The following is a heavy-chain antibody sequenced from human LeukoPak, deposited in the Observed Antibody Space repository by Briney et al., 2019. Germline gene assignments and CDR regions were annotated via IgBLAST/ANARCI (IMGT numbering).Heavy chain of an antibody. CDR2: ISAYNGNT. J-gene: IGHJ4*02. CDR1: GYTFTSYG. D-gene: IGHD3-22*01. V-gene: IGHV1-18*01. CDR3: ARGEGGYYDSSGYSELDY. Sequence: GASVKVSCKASGYTFTSYGISWVRQAPGQGLEWMGWISAYNGNTNYAQKLQGRVTMTTDTSTSTAYMELRSLRSDDTAVYYCARGEGGYYDSSGYSELDYLGQGTLVTVSS.